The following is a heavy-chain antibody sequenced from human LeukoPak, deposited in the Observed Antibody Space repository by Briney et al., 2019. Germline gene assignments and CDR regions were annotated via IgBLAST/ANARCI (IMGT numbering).Heavy chain of an antibody. J-gene: IGHJ6*02. D-gene: IGHD1-26*01. V-gene: IGHV4-34*01. Sequence: SETLSLTCAVYGGSFSGYYWGWIRQPPGKGLEWIGEINHSGSTNYNPSLKSRVTISVDTSKNQFSLKLSSVTAADTAVYYCASRNASIVGDHYYYYGMDVWGQGTTVTVSS. CDR1: GGSFSGYY. CDR2: INHSGST. CDR3: ASRNASIVGDHYYYYGMDV.